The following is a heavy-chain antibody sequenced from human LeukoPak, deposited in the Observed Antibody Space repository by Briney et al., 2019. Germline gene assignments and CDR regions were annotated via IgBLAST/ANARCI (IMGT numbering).Heavy chain of an antibody. Sequence: SETLSLTCAVSGYSISSGYYWGWIRQPPGKGLEWIGGIYYSGSTYYNPSLKSRVTLYIDTSKNQFSLNLRSVTAADTAVYYCVTRRKSTLANWGQGTLVTVSS. CDR3: VTRRKSTLAN. V-gene: IGHV4-38-2*01. CDR2: IYYSGST. J-gene: IGHJ4*02. D-gene: IGHD4-23*01. CDR1: GYSISSGYY.